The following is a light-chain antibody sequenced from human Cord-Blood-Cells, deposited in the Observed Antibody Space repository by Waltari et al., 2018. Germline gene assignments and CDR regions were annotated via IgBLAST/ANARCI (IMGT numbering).Light chain of an antibody. J-gene: IGLJ3*02. V-gene: IGLV2-23*01. CDR3: CSYAGSSTV. CDR1: SSYVWSYNL. CDR2: EGS. Sequence: QSALTQPASVSGSPGQSITISCTGTSSYVWSYNLVSWYQQHPGKAPKLMIYEGSKRPSGVSNRFSGSKSGNTASLTISGLQAEDEADYYCCSYAGSSTVFGGGTKLTVL.